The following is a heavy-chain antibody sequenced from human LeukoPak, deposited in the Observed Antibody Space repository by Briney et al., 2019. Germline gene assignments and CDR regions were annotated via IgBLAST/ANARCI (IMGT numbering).Heavy chain of an antibody. CDR3: ARRIAGGGSHAFDI. D-gene: IGHD6-19*01. CDR1: GFTFSDYN. CDR2: TRNSDNNM. V-gene: IGHV3-11*01. J-gene: IGHJ3*02. Sequence: GGSLRLSCAASGFTFSDYNMGWMRQAPGKGLEWVSYTRNSDNNMFYADSVKGRFTTSRDNAKYSVYLRMNSLRAEDTAVYYCARRIAGGGSHAFDIWGQGTMVTVSS.